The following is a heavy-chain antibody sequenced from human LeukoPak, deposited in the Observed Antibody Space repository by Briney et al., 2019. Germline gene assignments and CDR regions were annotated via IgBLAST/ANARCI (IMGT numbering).Heavy chain of an antibody. J-gene: IGHJ6*03. Sequence: PSETLSLTCAVYGGSFSAYYWTWIRQPPGKGLEWIGEINHSGSTNYNPSLKSRVTISIDTSKNQFSLKLSSVTAADTAVYYCARGGSVRGGPFYYYYYYMDVWGKGTTVTVSS. V-gene: IGHV4-34*01. CDR3: ARGGSVRGGPFYYYYYYMDV. D-gene: IGHD3-10*01. CDR2: INHSGST. CDR1: GGSFSAYY.